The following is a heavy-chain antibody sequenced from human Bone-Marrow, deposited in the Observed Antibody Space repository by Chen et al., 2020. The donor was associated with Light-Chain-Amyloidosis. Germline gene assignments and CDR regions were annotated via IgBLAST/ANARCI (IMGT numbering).Heavy chain of an antibody. J-gene: IGHJ4*02. CDR1: GFTFSSYG. Sequence: QVQLVESGGGVVQPGRSLRLSCAASGFTFSSYGMHWVRQARGKGLEWVAVISYDGSNKDYANSVKGRFTISRDNSKNTLYLQMNSLRAEDTAVYYCAKEVPGFWYYFDYWGQGILVTVSS. V-gene: IGHV3-30*18. D-gene: IGHD6-13*01. CDR3: AKEVPGFWYYFDY. CDR2: ISYDGSNK.